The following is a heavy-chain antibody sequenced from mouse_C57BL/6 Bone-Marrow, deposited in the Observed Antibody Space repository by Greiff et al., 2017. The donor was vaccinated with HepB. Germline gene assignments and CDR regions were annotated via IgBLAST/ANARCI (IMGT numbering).Heavy chain of an antibody. D-gene: IGHD2-4*01. J-gene: IGHJ3*01. CDR3: ARYDYDAY. V-gene: IGHV1-19*01. CDR2: INPYNGGT. CDR1: GYTFTDYY. Sequence: EVQLVESGPVLVKPGASVKMSCKASGYTFTDYYMNWVKQSHGKSLEWIGVINPYNGGTSYNQKFKGKATLTVDKSSSTAYMELNSLTSEYSAVYYCARYDYDAYWGQGTLVTVSA.